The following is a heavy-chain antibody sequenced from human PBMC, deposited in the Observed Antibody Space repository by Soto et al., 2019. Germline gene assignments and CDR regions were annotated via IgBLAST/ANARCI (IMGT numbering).Heavy chain of an antibody. Sequence: QVRLVQSGAEVKKPGASVKVSCKTYGYDFTNYGINWVRQAPGQGLEWMGWISAYNGNIVYAQNFRGRATLTTDTHTGAAYMELKSMRSDDTAVCYRARGHDIFAGWKLTFWGQGTLVTVSS. J-gene: IGHJ4*02. D-gene: IGHD3-9*01. CDR3: ARGHDIFAGWKLTF. CDR2: ISAYNGNI. V-gene: IGHV1-18*01. CDR1: GYDFTNYG.